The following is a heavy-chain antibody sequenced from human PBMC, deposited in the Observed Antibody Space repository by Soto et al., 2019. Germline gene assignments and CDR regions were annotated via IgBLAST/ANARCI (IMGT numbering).Heavy chain of an antibody. V-gene: IGHV4-39*01. J-gene: IGHJ6*02. CDR2: IYYSGST. CDR1: GGSISSSSYY. D-gene: IGHD2-21*02. Sequence: SETLSLTCTVSGGSISSSSYYWCWIRHPPGKGLEWIGNIYYSGSTYYNPSLKSRVTISVDTSKNQFSLKLSSVTAADTAVYYCARRGGGNSAYYYYGMDVWGQGTTVTVSS. CDR3: ARRGGGNSAYYYYGMDV.